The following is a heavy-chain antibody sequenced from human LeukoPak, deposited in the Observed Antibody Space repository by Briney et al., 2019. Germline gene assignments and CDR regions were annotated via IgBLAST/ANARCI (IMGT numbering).Heavy chain of an antibody. V-gene: IGHV3-7*01. D-gene: IGHD3-10*01. Sequence: GGSLRLSCAASGFTFSSYWMSWVRQAPGKGLEWVANIKQDGSEKYYVDSVKGRFTISRDNAKNSLYLQMNSLRAEDTAVYYCARVGPTVGSGSYNYWGQGTLVTVSS. CDR1: GFTFSSYW. CDR3: ARVGPTVGSGSYNY. J-gene: IGHJ4*02. CDR2: IKQDGSEK.